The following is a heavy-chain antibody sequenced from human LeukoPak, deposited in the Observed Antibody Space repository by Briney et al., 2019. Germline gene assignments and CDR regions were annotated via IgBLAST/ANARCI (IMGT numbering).Heavy chain of an antibody. J-gene: IGHJ4*02. D-gene: IGHD6-19*01. CDR3: ARDQAVAGPIDY. CDR1: GGSISSGGYY. V-gene: IGHV4-30-2*01. CDR2: IYHSGST. Sequence: PSETLSLTCTVSGGSISSGGYYWSWIRQPPGKGLEWIGYIYHSGSTYYNPSLKSRVTISVDRSKNQFSLKLSSVTAADTAVYYCARDQAVAGPIDYWGQGTLVTVSS.